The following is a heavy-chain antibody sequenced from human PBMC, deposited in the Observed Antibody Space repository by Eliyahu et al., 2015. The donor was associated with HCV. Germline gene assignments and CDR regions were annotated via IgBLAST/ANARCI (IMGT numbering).Heavy chain of an antibody. CDR2: IKSKTDGGTT. J-gene: IGHJ4*02. D-gene: IGHD2-21*02. CDR3: TTRYCGGDCSTDY. V-gene: IGHV3-15*07. Sequence: EVQLVESGGGLVKPGGSLRXSCAASGFTFXNAWMNWVRQAPGEGLGWGGGIKSKTDGGTTDYAAPVKGRFTISRDDSKNTLYLQMNSLKTEDTAVYYCTTRYCGGDCSTDYWGQGTLVTVSS. CDR1: GFTFXNAW.